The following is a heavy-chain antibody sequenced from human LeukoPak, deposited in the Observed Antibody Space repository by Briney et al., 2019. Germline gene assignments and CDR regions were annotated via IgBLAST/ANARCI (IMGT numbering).Heavy chain of an antibody. J-gene: IGHJ4*02. CDR2: IYYSGTT. Sequence: SETLSLTCTVSGGSISSYCWSWIRQPPGKGLEWIGYIYYSGTTNYNPSLKSRVTMSVDTSKNQFSLKLSSVTAADTAVYYCARAPMLASDYWGQGTLVTVSS. CDR1: GGSISSYC. D-gene: IGHD3-10*02. V-gene: IGHV4-59*01. CDR3: ARAPMLASDY.